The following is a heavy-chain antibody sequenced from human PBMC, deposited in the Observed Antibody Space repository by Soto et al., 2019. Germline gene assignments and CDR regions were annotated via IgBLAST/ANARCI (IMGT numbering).Heavy chain of an antibody. CDR2: ISGSGGST. CDR1: GFTFSSYA. D-gene: IGHD3-10*01. J-gene: IGHJ4*02. CDR3: AKSRFLYGTFDY. V-gene: IGHV3-23*01. Sequence: EVQLLESGGGLVQPGGSLRLSCAASGFTFSSYAMSWVRQAPGKGLEWVSAISGSGGSTYYADSVKGRFTISRDNSKNTLYLQMNSLRAEDKAVYYCAKSRFLYGTFDYWGQGTLVTVSS.